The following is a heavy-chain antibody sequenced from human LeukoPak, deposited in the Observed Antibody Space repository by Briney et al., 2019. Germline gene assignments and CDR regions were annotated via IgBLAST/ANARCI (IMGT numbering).Heavy chain of an antibody. CDR1: DDSITMYY. CDR2: VDHTGST. V-gene: IGHV4-59*01. CDR3: ARGRVSSSTWYSTYYYFFYMDF. J-gene: IGHJ6*03. Sequence: SETLSLTCTVSDDSITMYYWTWIRQPPGKGLEWIGYVDHTGSTKFNPSLNGRVSTSRDTSNNFFSLRLRSVTAADTAVYFCARGRVSSSTWYSTYYYFFYMDFWGKGTTVTVSS. D-gene: IGHD4-11*01.